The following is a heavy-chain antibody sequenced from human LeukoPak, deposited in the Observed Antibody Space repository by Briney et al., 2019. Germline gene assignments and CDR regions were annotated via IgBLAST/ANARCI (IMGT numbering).Heavy chain of an antibody. CDR3: ARVGGYDHDAFDI. CDR2: INPSGGST. J-gene: IGHJ3*02. CDR1: GYTFTSYY. V-gene: IGHV1-46*01. Sequence: ASVKVSCKASGYTFTSYYMHWARQAPGQGLEWMGIINPSGGSTSYAQKSQGRVTMTRDTSTSTVYMELSSLRSEDTAVYYCARVGGYDHDAFDIWGQGTMVTVSS. D-gene: IGHD3-16*01.